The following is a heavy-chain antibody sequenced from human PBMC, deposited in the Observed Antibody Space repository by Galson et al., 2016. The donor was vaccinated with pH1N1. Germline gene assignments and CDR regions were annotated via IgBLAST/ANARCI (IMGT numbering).Heavy chain of an antibody. J-gene: IGHJ3*01. CDR1: GFTFSSWH. V-gene: IGHV3-48*04. D-gene: IGHD4-23*01. Sequence: SLRLSCAASGFTFSSWHMDWVRQAPGEGLEWISFITYTSATIYYADSVNGRFTVSRDNAKNSLYLQMTSLRAEDTAVYYCARPGNYDGDRRGAFDLWGQGTMVTVSP. CDR2: ITYTSATI. CDR3: ARPGNYDGDRRGAFDL.